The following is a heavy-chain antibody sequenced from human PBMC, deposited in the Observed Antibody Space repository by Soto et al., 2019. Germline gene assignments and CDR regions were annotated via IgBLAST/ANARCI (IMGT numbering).Heavy chain of an antibody. D-gene: IGHD3-10*01. CDR2: IYYSGDT. J-gene: IGHJ4*02. CDR3: VRGGRYYMQETYYFDY. Sequence: QLQLQESGPGLVKPSETLSLTRTVSGGSISSSGYYWGWIRQPPGKGLEWIGSIYYSGDTYFYPSLRSRVTISVDTSKNQFSLKLSSVTAADTAMYYCVRGGRYYMQETYYFDYWGQGTLVTVSS. V-gene: IGHV4-39*01. CDR1: GGSISSSGYY.